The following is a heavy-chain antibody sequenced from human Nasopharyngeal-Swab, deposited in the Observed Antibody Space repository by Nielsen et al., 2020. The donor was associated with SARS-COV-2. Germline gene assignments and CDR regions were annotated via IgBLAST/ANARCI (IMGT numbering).Heavy chain of an antibody. J-gene: IGHJ5*02. CDR1: GGSISSGGYY. Sequence: SETLSLTCTVSGGSISSGGYYWSWIRQHPGKGLEWIGYIYYSGSTYYNPSPKSRVTISVDASKNQFSLKLSSVTAADTAVYYCARGMRITIFGGPPNEDNGFDPWGQGTLVTVSS. D-gene: IGHD3-3*01. V-gene: IGHV4-31*03. CDR2: IYYSGST. CDR3: ARGMRITIFGGPPNEDNGFDP.